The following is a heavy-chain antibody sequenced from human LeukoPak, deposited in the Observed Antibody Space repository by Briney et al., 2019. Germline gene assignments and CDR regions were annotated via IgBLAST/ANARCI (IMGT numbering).Heavy chain of an antibody. V-gene: IGHV5-51*01. D-gene: IGHD4-17*01. Sequence: LGESLKISCQGSGSRFTSYWIGWVRQLPGKGLEWFGIIYPGDSDTRYSPSFQGQVTISADKSISTSYLQWSSLKASDTAMYYCARHDYGDYNVNYWGQGTLVTVSS. CDR2: IYPGDSDT. J-gene: IGHJ4*02. CDR3: ARHDYGDYNVNY. CDR1: GSRFTSYW.